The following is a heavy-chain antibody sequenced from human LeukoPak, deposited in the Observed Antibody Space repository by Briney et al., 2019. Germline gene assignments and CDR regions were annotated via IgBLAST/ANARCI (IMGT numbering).Heavy chain of an antibody. CDR1: GFTFSSYG. V-gene: IGHV3-33*01. Sequence: TGGSLILSCAASGFTFSSYGMHWVRQAPGKGLEWVAVIWYDGSNKFYADSVKGRFTISRDNSKNTLYLQMNGLRAEDTAVYYCARTVGDAFDIWGQGTKVTVSS. CDR3: ARTVGDAFDI. CDR2: IWYDGSNK. J-gene: IGHJ3*02.